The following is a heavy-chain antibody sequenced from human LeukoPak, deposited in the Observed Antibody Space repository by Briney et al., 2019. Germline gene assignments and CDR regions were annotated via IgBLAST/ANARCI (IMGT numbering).Heavy chain of an antibody. CDR1: GFTFSNYA. D-gene: IGHD4-17*01. Sequence: GGSLRLSCAASGFTFSNYAMSWVRQAPGKGPEWVSGISASGGNTYYADSVKGRFTISRDNSKNTLYLQMNSLRAEDTAVYYCAKESTVTYGDYFDYWGQGTLVTVSS. CDR3: AKESTVTYGDYFDY. CDR2: ISASGGNT. J-gene: IGHJ4*02. V-gene: IGHV3-23*01.